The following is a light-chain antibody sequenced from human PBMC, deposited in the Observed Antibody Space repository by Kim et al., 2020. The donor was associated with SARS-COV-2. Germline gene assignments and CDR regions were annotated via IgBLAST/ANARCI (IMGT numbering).Light chain of an antibody. V-gene: IGKV3-15*01. Sequence: SVSPGASAPLSCRASQSVSNILAWYQQKPGQAPRLLIYDASTRATGIPARFSGSGSGTEFTLTISSLQSEDSAVYFCQQYSSWPLTFGGGTKVEI. CDR2: DAS. CDR1: QSVSNI. J-gene: IGKJ4*01. CDR3: QQYSSWPLT.